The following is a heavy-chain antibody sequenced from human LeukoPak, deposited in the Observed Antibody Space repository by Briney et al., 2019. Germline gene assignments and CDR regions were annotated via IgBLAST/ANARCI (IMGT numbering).Heavy chain of an antibody. D-gene: IGHD6-13*01. CDR2: ISSSGSTI. CDR1: GFTFSDYY. CDR3: ARDVVPAIAVAGIGPGV. J-gene: IGHJ6*04. V-gene: IGHV3-11*01. Sequence: GGSLRLSCAASGFTFSDYYMSWIRQAPGKGLEWVSYISSSGSTIYYADSVKGRFTISRDNAKNSLYLQMNSLRAEDTAVYYCARDVVPAIAVAGIGPGVWGKGTTVTVSS.